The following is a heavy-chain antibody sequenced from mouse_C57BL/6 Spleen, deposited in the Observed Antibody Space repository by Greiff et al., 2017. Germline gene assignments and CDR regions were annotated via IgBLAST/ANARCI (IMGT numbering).Heavy chain of an antibody. Sequence: VQLQQSGAELVRPGASVTLSCKASGYTFTDYEMHWVKQTPVHGLEWIGAIDPETGGTAYNQKFKGKAILTADKYSSTAYMELRSLASEYSAVYYCTREGITTVVARYYAMDYWGQGTSVTVSS. J-gene: IGHJ4*01. V-gene: IGHV1-15*01. CDR1: GYTFTDYE. CDR3: TREGITTVVARYYAMDY. D-gene: IGHD1-1*01. CDR2: IDPETGGT.